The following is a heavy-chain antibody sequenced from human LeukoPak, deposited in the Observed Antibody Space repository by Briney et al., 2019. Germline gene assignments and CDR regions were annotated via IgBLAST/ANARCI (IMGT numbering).Heavy chain of an antibody. V-gene: IGHV3-30*02. J-gene: IGHJ4*02. D-gene: IGHD3-10*01. CDR3: ARDFSYGVKGAFEY. CDR2: LRYDGSDK. Sequence: PGGSLRLSCAASGLTFSRFGMHWVRQAPGKGLEWVAFLRYDGSDKEYAESVKGRFIISRDNSKNTLYVQMDSLRIEDTGVYFCARDFSYGVKGAFEYWGQGTLVTVSS. CDR1: GLTFSRFG.